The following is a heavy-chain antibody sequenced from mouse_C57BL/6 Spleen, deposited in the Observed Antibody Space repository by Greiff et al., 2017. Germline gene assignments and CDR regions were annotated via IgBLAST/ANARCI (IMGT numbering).Heavy chain of an antibody. CDR1: GYTFTRYW. V-gene: IGHV1-72*01. J-gene: IGHJ4*01. CDR3: AKTGYYGYYAMDY. CDR2: IGPNSGGT. Sequence: QVQLQQPGAELVQPGASVKLSCKASGYTFTRYWMHWVKQRPGRGLEWLGRIGPNSGGTKYNEKFECKATLTVDKPSCTAYMQLSSLTSEDSAVYYCAKTGYYGYYAMDYWGQGTSVTVSS. D-gene: IGHD2-3*01.